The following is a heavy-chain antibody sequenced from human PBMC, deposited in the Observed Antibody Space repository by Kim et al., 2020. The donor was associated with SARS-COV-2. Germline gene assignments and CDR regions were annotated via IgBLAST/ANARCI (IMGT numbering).Heavy chain of an antibody. J-gene: IGHJ4*02. Sequence: GGSLRLSCAASGFTVSSNYMSWVRQAPGKGLEWVSVIYSGGSTYYADSVKGRFTISRDNSKNTLYLQMNSLRAEDTAVYYCAREENYDFWSGYYSVYWGQGTLVTVSS. CDR1: GFTVSSNY. CDR2: IYSGGST. V-gene: IGHV3-53*01. D-gene: IGHD3-3*01. CDR3: AREENYDFWSGYYSVY.